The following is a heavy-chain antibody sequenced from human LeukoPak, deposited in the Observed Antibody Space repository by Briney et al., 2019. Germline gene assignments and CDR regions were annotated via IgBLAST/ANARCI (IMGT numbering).Heavy chain of an antibody. CDR1: GFTFSNDV. J-gene: IGHJ4*02. V-gene: IGHV3-23*01. D-gene: IGHD2-15*01. CDR3: ARPVTATDRFYFFDS. CDR2: ITSGGST. Sequence: GGSLRLSCAASGFTFSNDVMRWVRQAPGKGLEWVSSITSGGSTYYADSVKGRFTISRDNSENTLYLQMNSLRAEDTAIYYCARPVTATDRFYFFDSWGQGTLVTVSS.